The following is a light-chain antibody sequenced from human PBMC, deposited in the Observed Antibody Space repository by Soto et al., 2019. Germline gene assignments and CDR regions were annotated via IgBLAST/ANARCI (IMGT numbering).Light chain of an antibody. J-gene: IGLJ2*01. Sequence: QSVLTQPPSASGTPGQRVTISCSGSSSNIGSNTVTWYQQLPGPAPKLLIYSNNQRPSGVPDRFSGSKSGTSASLAISGLQSEDEDHYYCAAWDDSLNGVVFGGGTKLTVL. CDR2: SNN. CDR1: SSNIGSNT. CDR3: AAWDDSLNGVV. V-gene: IGLV1-44*01.